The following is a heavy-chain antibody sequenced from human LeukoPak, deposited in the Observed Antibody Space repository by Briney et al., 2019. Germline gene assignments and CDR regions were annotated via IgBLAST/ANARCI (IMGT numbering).Heavy chain of an antibody. V-gene: IGHV1-46*01. CDR3: ATAGVQLWLRLGYYFDY. CDR1: GYTFTSYY. J-gene: IGHJ4*02. Sequence: ASVKVSCKASGYTFTSYYMHWVRQAPGQGLEWMGIINPSGGSTSYAQKFQGRVTMTEDTSTDTAYMELSSLRSEDTAVYYCATAGVQLWLRLGYYFDYWGQGTLVTVSS. CDR2: INPSGGST. D-gene: IGHD5-18*01.